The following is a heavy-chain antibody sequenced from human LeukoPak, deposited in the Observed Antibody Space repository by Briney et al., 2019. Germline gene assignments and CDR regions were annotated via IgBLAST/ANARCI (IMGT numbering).Heavy chain of an antibody. D-gene: IGHD6-13*01. J-gene: IGHJ3*02. CDR3: ARDVTRRGSSSLGRAFDI. CDR1: GFTFSSYA. CDR2: ISYDGSNK. V-gene: IGHV3-30*04. Sequence: GGSLRLSCAASGFTFSSYAMHWVRQAPGKGLEWVAVISYDGSNKYYADSVKGRFTISRDNSKNTLYLQMNSLRAEDTAVYYCARDVTRRGSSSLGRAFDIWGQGTMVTVSS.